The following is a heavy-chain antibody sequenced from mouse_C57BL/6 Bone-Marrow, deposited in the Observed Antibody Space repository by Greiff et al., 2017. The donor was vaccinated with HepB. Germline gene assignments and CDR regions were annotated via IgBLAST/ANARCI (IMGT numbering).Heavy chain of an antibody. CDR2: ISSGGDYI. CDR3: TRACITTVVARGYYFDY. CDR1: GFTFSSYA. V-gene: IGHV5-9-1*02. Sequence: EVKLVESGEGLVKPGGSLKLSCAASGFTFSSYAMSWVRQTPEKRLEWVAYISSGGDYIYYADTVKGRFTTSRDNARNTLYLQMSSLKSEDTAMYYCTRACITTVVARGYYFDYWGQGTTLTVSS. J-gene: IGHJ2*01. D-gene: IGHD1-1*01.